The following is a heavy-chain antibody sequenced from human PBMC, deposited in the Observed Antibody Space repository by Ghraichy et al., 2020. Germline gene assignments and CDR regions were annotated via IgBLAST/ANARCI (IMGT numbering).Heavy chain of an antibody. CDR2: IKPDGSEK. CDR1: GFTFSSHW. CDR3: ARGGSWSAGDY. D-gene: IGHD2-8*01. Sequence: GGYLRLSCVASGFTFSSHWMSWVRQAPGKGLEWVAIIKPDGSEKYYVDSVKGRFTISRDNAKNSLYLQMNSLRAEDTAVYYCARGGSWSAGDYWGQGTLVTVSS. V-gene: IGHV3-7*03. J-gene: IGHJ4*02.